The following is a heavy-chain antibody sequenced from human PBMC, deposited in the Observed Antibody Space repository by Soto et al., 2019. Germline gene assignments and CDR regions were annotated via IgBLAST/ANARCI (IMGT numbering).Heavy chain of an antibody. D-gene: IGHD3-22*01. CDR1: GYTFTSYY. CDR3: ARGGPQKYYYDSSGYYDY. V-gene: IGHV1-46*01. CDR2: INPSGGST. J-gene: IGHJ4*02. Sequence: ASVKVSCKASGYTFTSYYMHWVRQAPGQGLEWMGIINPSGGSTSYAQKFQGRVTMTRDTSTSTVYMELSSLRSEDTAVYYCARGGPQKYYYDSSGYYDYWGQGTLVTVSS.